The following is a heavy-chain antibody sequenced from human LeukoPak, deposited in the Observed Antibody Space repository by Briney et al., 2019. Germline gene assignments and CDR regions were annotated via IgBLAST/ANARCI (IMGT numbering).Heavy chain of an antibody. V-gene: IGHV3-21*05. CDR1: GFTFSTYS. J-gene: IGHJ6*03. CDR3: VGGGSGSYYYYYYIDV. D-gene: IGHD1-26*01. CDR2: ISSSSSYI. Sequence: GGSLRLSCAASGFTFSTYSMNWVRQAPGKGLEWVSYISSSSSYIYYADSVKGRFTISRDNAKNSLYLQMNSLRAEDTAVYYCVGGGSGSYYYYYYIDVCGKETTGTVSS.